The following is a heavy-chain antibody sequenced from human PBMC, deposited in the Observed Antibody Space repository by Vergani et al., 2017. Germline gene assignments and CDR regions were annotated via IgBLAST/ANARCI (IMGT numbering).Heavy chain of an antibody. CDR3: AKYLRDSTDGLPDY. Sequence: QVQLVESAGGVVQPGGSLSLSCPASGFIFSNFGMHWIRPAPGKGLEWLAYKGKDGINTRYRDAVKGRFTVSRDNSKDILYLQMDCLRSEDTALYYCAKYLRDSTDGLPDYWGPGTLVIVSS. V-gene: IGHV3-30*02. J-gene: IGHJ4*02. CDR2: KGKDGINT. CDR1: GFIFSNFG. D-gene: IGHD2-21*02.